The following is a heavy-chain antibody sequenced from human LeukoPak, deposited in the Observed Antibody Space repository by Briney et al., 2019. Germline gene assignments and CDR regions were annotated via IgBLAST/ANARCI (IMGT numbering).Heavy chain of an antibody. CDR3: ARGPSPLSY. Sequence: SETLSLTCAVYGGSFSGYYWSWIRQPPGKGLEWIGEINHSGSTNYNPSLKSRVTISVDTSKNQFSLKLSSVTAADTAVYYCARGPSPLSYWGQGTLVTVSS. V-gene: IGHV4-34*01. J-gene: IGHJ4*02. CDR1: GGSFSGYY. CDR2: INHSGST.